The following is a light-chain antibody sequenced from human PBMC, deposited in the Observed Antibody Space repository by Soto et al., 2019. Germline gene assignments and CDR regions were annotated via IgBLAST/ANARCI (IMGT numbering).Light chain of an antibody. V-gene: IGLV1-47*01. Sequence: QSVLTQPPSASGTPGQRVTISCSGSSSNIGGNYVYWYQQFPGTAPKLLIYRNNERPSGVPDRFSGSKSGTSASLAISGLRSEDEADYYCAAWDDSLSAVVFGGGTKLTVL. CDR1: SSNIGGNY. CDR3: AAWDDSLSAVV. J-gene: IGLJ2*01. CDR2: RNN.